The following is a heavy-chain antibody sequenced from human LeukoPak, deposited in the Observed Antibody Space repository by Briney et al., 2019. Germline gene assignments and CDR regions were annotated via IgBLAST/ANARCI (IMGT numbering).Heavy chain of an antibody. V-gene: IGHV4-38-2*02. CDR2: IYHSGRT. Sequence: PSETLSLTCTVSGYSISSGYYWGWIRQPPAKGLEWIGSIYHSGRTHYNPSLKSRVTISGDTSKNQFSLKLSSVTAAETAVYYCARGLTPDAFDIWGQGTMVTVSS. J-gene: IGHJ3*02. CDR1: GYSISSGYY. CDR3: ARGLTPDAFDI.